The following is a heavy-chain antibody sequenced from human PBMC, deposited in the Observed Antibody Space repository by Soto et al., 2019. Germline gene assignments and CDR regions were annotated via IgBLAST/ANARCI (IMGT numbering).Heavy chain of an antibody. D-gene: IGHD2-21*02. CDR1: GGSMISYY. CDR2: IYYSGST. CDR3: ARVTDCGGDCYGGWFDP. V-gene: IGHV4-59*08. Sequence: SETLSLTCTVSGGSMISYYWSWIRQPPGRGLEWIGFIYYSGSTYYNPSFRSRITLSVDTSKSQFSLKVNSVTAADTAMYYCARVTDCGGDCYGGWFDPWGQGTLVTVSS. J-gene: IGHJ5*02.